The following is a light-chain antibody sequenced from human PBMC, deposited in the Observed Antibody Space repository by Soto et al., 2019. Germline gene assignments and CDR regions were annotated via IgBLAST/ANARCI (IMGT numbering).Light chain of an antibody. V-gene: IGKV3-11*01. CDR1: QNINRY. Sequence: QCLVTVSRSAVGGATITCKASQNINRYLAWYQQKPGQSPRLLIYDASNRATGTPARFSGSGSGTDFTLAIGSLEPEDSAVYYRQEPDNWPLTIGEGTRLEIK. J-gene: IGKJ5*01. CDR3: QEPDNWPLT. CDR2: DAS.